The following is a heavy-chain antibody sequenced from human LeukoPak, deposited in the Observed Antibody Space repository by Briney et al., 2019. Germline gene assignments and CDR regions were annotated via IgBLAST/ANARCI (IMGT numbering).Heavy chain of an antibody. Sequence: SETLSLTCTVSGGSINSNYWSWIRQPPGEGLEWIAYIDHSGNTNYNPSLKSRVTISRDMSKNQFSLKLTSVTAADTAMYYCARVGSWYYFDYWGQGILVTVSS. V-gene: IGHV4-59*01. J-gene: IGHJ4*02. CDR3: ARVGSWYYFDY. CDR1: GGSINSNY. D-gene: IGHD6-19*01. CDR2: IDHSGNT.